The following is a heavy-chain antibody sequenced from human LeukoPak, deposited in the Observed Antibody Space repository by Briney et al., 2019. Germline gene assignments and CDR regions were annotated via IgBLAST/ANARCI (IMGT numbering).Heavy chain of an antibody. D-gene: IGHD6-13*01. CDR3: ARAEGLYSSSWIGY. CDR1: GFTFSSYA. J-gene: IGHJ4*02. CDR2: ISYDGSNK. Sequence: GGSLRLSCAASGFTFSSYAMHWVRQAPGKGLEWVAVISYDGSNKYYADSVKGRFTISRDNSKNTLYLQMNSLRAEDTAVYYCARAEGLYSSSWIGYWGQGTLVTVSS. V-gene: IGHV3-30*04.